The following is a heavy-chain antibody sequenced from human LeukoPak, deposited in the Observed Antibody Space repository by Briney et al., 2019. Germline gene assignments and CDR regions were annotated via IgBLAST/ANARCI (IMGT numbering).Heavy chain of an antibody. Sequence: GGSLRLSCAASGFTFSSYGMSWVRQAPGKGLEWVSAISGSGGSTYYADSVKGRFTISRDNSKNTLYLQMNSLTAQDTAVYYCAKGNVAGRQRAPPKEWFDPWGQGTLVTVSS. D-gene: IGHD6-6*01. J-gene: IGHJ5*02. CDR3: AKGNVAGRQRAPPKEWFDP. V-gene: IGHV3-23*01. CDR2: ISGSGGST. CDR1: GFTFSSYG.